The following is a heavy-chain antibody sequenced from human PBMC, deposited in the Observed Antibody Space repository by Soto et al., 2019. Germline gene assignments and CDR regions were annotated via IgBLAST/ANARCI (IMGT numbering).Heavy chain of an antibody. V-gene: IGHV1-18*01. D-gene: IGHD3-3*01. Sequence: ASVKVSCKASGYTFTSYGISWVRQAPGQGLEWMGWISAYNGNTNYAQKLQGRVTMTTDTSTRTAYMELRSLRSDDTAVYYCTLNYDFWSGYYSFDYWGQGTLVTVSS. J-gene: IGHJ4*02. CDR3: TLNYDFWSGYYSFDY. CDR2: ISAYNGNT. CDR1: GYTFTSYG.